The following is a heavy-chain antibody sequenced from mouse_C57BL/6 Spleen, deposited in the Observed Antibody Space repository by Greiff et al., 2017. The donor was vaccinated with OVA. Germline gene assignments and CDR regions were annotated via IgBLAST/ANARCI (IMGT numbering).Heavy chain of an antibody. J-gene: IGHJ3*01. CDR1: GYTFTDYY. Sequence: VQLKQSGPELVKPGASVKISCKASGYTFTDYYMNWVKQSHGKSLEWIGDINPNNGGTSYNQKFKGKATLTVDKSSSTAYMELRSLTSEDSAVYYCARYGYDASWFAYWGQGTLVTVSA. CDR3: ARYGYDASWFAY. D-gene: IGHD2-2*01. CDR2: INPNNGGT. V-gene: IGHV1-26*01.